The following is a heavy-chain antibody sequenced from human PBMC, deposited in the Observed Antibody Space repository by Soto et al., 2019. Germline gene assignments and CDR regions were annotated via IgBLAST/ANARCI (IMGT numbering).Heavy chain of an antibody. CDR2: ISYDGGNK. CDR3: AGSLYSDSSGYYYWFDP. Sequence: QVQLVESGGGVVQPGRSLRLSCAASGFTFSSYAMHWVRQAPGKGLEWVAVISYDGGNKYYADSVKGRFTISRDNSKNTLYLQMDSLRAEDTAVYYCAGSLYSDSSGYYYWFDPWGQGTLVTVSS. V-gene: IGHV3-30-3*01. D-gene: IGHD3-22*01. J-gene: IGHJ5*02. CDR1: GFTFSSYA.